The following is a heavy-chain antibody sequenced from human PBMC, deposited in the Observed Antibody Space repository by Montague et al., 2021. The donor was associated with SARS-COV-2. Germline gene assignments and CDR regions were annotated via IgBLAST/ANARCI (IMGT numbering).Heavy chain of an antibody. J-gene: IGHJ6*03. D-gene: IGHD3-10*01. CDR3: ARLGDGVVPSPILGVGPYYSYYYMDV. Sequence: SETLSLTCAVHGGSFSTYSWKWIRQPPGKGLEWIGEIHHGGSTNYNPSLKSRVTISADTSENQFSLKLTSVAAADTAVYYCARLGDGVVPSPILGVGPYYSYYYMDVWGKGTTVTVSS. CDR2: IHHGGST. V-gene: IGHV4-34*01. CDR1: GGSFSTYS.